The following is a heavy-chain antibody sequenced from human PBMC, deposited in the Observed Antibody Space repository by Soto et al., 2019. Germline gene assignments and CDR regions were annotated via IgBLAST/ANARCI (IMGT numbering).Heavy chain of an antibody. CDR2: IYPGDSDT. CDR3: ANPHSRGYALNAFDI. D-gene: IGHD3-22*01. J-gene: IGHJ3*02. V-gene: IGHV5-51*07. Sequence: GESLKISCKGSGYSFTSYWIGWVHQMPGKGLEWMGIIYPGDSDTGCSPSFQGQVTISADKSISTAYLQWSSLKASDTAMYYCANPHSRGYALNAFDIWGKGTRATVS. CDR1: GYSFTSYW.